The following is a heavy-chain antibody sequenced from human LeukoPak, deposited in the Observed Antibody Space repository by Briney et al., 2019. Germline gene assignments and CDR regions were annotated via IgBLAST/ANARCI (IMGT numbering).Heavy chain of an antibody. CDR3: TKEAYSSAWYGDS. CDR1: GFTFSSYG. J-gene: IGHJ4*02. CDR2: IRYDGNNK. V-gene: IGHV3-30*02. Sequence: GGSLRLSCAASGFTFSSYGIHWVRQTPGKGLEWVAFIRYDGNNKYYADSVTGRFTISRDNSKNAVYLQMNSLRAEDTAVYYCTKEAYSSAWYGDSWGQGTLVTVSS. D-gene: IGHD6-19*01.